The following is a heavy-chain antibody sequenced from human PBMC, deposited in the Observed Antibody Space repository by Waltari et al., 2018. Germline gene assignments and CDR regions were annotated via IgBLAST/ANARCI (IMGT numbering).Heavy chain of an antibody. CDR2: MNPNSGNT. CDR3: ASLGPTGTMIVVVQPH. D-gene: IGHD3-22*01. Sequence: QVQLVQSGAEVKKPGASVKVSCKASGYTFTSYDINWVRQATGQGLEWMGWMNPNSGNTGYAQKFQGRVTMTRNTSISTAYMELNSLRAEDTAVYYCASLGPTGTMIVVVQPHWGQGTLVTVSS. J-gene: IGHJ4*02. CDR1: GYTFTSYD. V-gene: IGHV1-8*01.